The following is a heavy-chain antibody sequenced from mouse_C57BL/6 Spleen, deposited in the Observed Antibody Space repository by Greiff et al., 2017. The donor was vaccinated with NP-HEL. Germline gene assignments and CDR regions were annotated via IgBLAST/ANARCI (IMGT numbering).Heavy chain of an antibody. CDR1: GFTFSDYG. D-gene: IGHD4-1*01. Sequence: EVKLVESGGGLVKPGGSLKLSCAASGFTFSDYGMHWVRQAPEKGLEWVAYISSGSSTIYYADTVKGRFTISRDNAKNTLFLQMTSLRSEETAMYYCARRTGNWYFDVWGTGTTVTVSS. J-gene: IGHJ1*03. V-gene: IGHV5-17*01. CDR3: ARRTGNWYFDV. CDR2: ISSGSSTI.